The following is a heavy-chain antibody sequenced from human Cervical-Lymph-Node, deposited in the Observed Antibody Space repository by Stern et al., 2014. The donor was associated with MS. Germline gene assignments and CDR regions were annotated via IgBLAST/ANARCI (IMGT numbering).Heavy chain of an antibody. CDR3: ARDSGTDTYYYYYGMDV. CDR2: IIPIFKTT. D-gene: IGHD1-1*01. J-gene: IGHJ6*02. CDR1: GDTFSSFA. V-gene: IGHV1-69*06. Sequence: QVQLVQSGAEVKKPGSSVKVSCKASGDTFSSFAISWVRQAPGQGLEWMGGIIPIFKTTNSAQKFQGRVTITADKSTSTAYMELSSLRSEDTAVYYCARDSGTDTYYYYYGMDVWGQGTTVTVSS.